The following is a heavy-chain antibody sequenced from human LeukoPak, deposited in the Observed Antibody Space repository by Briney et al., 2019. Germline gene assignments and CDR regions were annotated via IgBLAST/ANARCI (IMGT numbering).Heavy chain of an antibody. CDR1: GFTVSSNY. CDR3: ARDRLDGSGKYYYYYMDV. V-gene: IGHV3-53*01. Sequence: GGSLRLSCAASGFTVSSNYMSWVRQAPGKGLEWVSVIYSGGSTYYADSVKGRFTISRDNSKNTLYLQMNSLKAEDTAVYYCARDRLDGSGKYYYYYMDVWGKGTTVTISS. D-gene: IGHD3-10*01. CDR2: IYSGGST. J-gene: IGHJ6*03.